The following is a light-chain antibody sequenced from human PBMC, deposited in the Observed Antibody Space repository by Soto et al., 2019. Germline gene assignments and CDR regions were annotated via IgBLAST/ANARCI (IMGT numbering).Light chain of an antibody. J-gene: IGKJ1*01. CDR1: QSVNNYY. V-gene: IGKV3-20*01. Sequence: EIVLTQSQGTLSLSPGERATLSCRASQSVNNYYLAWFQQKPGQAPRLLIYGTSTRPPGIPDRFSGSGSGTDFSLTISRLEPEDFAVYYCQHYGRSPPWTFGQGTKVEIK. CDR3: QHYGRSPPWT. CDR2: GTS.